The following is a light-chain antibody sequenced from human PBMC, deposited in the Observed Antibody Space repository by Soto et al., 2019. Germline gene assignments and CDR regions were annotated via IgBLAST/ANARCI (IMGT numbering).Light chain of an antibody. Sequence: QPVLTQSPSASASLGASVKLTCTLSSGHSSYAIAWHQQQPEKGPRYLMKLSSDGSHSKGDGIPDRFSGSSSGAERYLTISSLQSEDEADYYCQTWDTGPRVVFGGGTKLNVL. J-gene: IGLJ2*01. CDR3: QTWDTGPRVV. CDR2: LSSDGSH. V-gene: IGLV4-69*01. CDR1: SGHSSYA.